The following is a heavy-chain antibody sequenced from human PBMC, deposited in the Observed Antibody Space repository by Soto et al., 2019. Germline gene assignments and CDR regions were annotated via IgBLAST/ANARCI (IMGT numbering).Heavy chain of an antibody. CDR3: ARLCNTALLRYYYYGMDV. D-gene: IGHD5-18*01. CDR1: GGSFSGYY. CDR2: INHSGST. J-gene: IGHJ6*02. V-gene: IGHV4-34*01. Sequence: PSETLSLTCAVYGGSFSGYYWSWIRQPPGKGLEWIGEINHSGSTNYNPSLKSRVTISVDTSKNQFSLKLSSVTAADTAVYYCARLCNTALLRYYYYGMDVWGHGTTVTVSS.